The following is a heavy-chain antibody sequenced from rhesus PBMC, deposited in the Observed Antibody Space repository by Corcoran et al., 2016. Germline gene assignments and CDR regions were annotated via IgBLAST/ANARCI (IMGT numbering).Heavy chain of an antibody. Sequence: QVQLVQSGAEVKKPGASVKLSCKASGYTFTSYSINWVRQAPGQGLEWIGRTNPNKGTTGYARKVQGRVTMTRDTATSTACMELSSLRAEDTAVYYCTRGVGSSDCGYWGQGVLVTVSS. CDR2: TNPNKGTT. J-gene: IGHJ4*01. V-gene: IGHV1-200*01. CDR1: GYTFTSYS. D-gene: IGHD4-29*01. CDR3: TRGVGSSDCGY.